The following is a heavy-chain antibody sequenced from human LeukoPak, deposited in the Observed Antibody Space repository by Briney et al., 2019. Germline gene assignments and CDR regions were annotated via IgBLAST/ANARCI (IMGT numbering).Heavy chain of an antibody. D-gene: IGHD6-19*01. CDR2: TFYRSKWKY. V-gene: IGHV6-1*01. J-gene: IGHJ4*02. CDR1: GDSVSSTSAA. Sequence: SQTLSLTCAISGDSVSSTSAAWTWIRQSPARGLEWLGRTFYRSKWKYDYAPSVKSRITVKSETSKNQFSLQLDSVTPEDTAVYYCARSSGWFDYSGQGILVTVSS. CDR3: ARSSGWFDY.